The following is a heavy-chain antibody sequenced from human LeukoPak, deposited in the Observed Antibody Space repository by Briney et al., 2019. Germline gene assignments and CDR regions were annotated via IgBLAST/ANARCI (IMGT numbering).Heavy chain of an antibody. Sequence: ASVKVSCKASGYTFTGYYMHWVRQAPGQGLEWMGWINPNSGGTNYAQKFQGRVTMTRDTSISTAYMELSRLRSDDTAVYYCAGSGQEIRVDRWFDPWGQGTLVTVSS. CDR2: INPNSGGT. CDR3: AGSGQEIRVDRWFDP. D-gene: IGHD2-2*01. J-gene: IGHJ5*02. CDR1: GYTFTGYY. V-gene: IGHV1-2*02.